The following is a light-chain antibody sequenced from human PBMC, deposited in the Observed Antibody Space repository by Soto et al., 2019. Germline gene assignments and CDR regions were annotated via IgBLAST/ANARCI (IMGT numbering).Light chain of an antibody. CDR2: AAV. CDR3: QQGYSTLGT. Sequence: DIQMTQSPSSLSASVGDRVTITCRASQSISGYLNWYQVKPGKAPKLLIYAAVSLESGVPSRFRGSGTETDFTLTISSLQPEDFATYYCQQGYSTLGTFGPGTKVEIK. V-gene: IGKV1-39*01. CDR1: QSISGY. J-gene: IGKJ1*01.